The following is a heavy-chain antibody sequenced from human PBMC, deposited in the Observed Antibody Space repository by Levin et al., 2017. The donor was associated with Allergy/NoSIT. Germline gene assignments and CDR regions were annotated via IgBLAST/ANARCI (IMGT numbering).Heavy chain of an antibody. J-gene: IGHJ6*02. CDR1: GFTVSSNY. Sequence: ETLSLTCAASGFTVSSNYMSWVRQAPGKGLEWVSVIYSGGSTYYADSVKGRFTISRDNSKNTLYLQMNSLRAEDTAVYYCARKGPRYYYYGMDVWGQGTTVTVSS. CDR2: IYSGGST. CDR3: ARKGPRYYYYGMDV. V-gene: IGHV3-66*01.